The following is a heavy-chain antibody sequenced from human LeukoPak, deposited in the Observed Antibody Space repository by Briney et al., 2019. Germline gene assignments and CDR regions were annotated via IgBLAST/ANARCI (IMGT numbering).Heavy chain of an antibody. D-gene: IGHD3-3*01. Sequence: GRSLRLSCAASGFTFDDYAMHWVRQAPGKGLEWVSGISWNSGSIGYADSVKGRFTISRDNAKNSLYLQMNSLRAEDTAVYYCAKVFWNGYYSNYWGQGTLVTVSS. CDR3: AKVFWNGYYSNY. CDR1: GFTFDDYA. CDR2: ISWNSGSI. V-gene: IGHV3-9*01. J-gene: IGHJ4*02.